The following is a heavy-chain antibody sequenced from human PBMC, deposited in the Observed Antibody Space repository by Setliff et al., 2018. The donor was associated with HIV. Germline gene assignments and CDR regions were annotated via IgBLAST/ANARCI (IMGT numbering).Heavy chain of an antibody. CDR2: IYYSRST. CDR3: ATVVPAAHFDY. Sequence: PSETLSLTCTVSGGSISNYYWSWIRQPPGKGLEWIGNIYYSRSTYYNPSLKSRVTISVDSSKSQFPLNLSSVTVADTAVYYCATVVPAAHFDYWGQGTLVTVSS. D-gene: IGHD2-2*01. J-gene: IGHJ4*02. CDR1: GGSISNYY. V-gene: IGHV4-59*12.